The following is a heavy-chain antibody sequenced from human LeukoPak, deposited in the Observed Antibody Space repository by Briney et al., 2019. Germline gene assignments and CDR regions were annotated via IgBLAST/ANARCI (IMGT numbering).Heavy chain of an antibody. CDR1: GYTFTSYY. CDR2: INPSGGST. Sequence: ASVKVSCTASGYTFTSYYIHWVRQAPGQGLEWMGIINPSGGSTSYAQKFQGRVTMTRDTSTSTVYMELSSLRSEDTAVYYCAREVPRYYYGSGSWFDPWGQGTLVTVSS. V-gene: IGHV1-46*01. D-gene: IGHD3-10*01. J-gene: IGHJ5*02. CDR3: AREVPRYYYGSGSWFDP.